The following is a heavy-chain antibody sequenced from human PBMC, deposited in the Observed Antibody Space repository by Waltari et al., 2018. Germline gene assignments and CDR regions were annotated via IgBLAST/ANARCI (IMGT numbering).Heavy chain of an antibody. D-gene: IGHD3-10*01. Sequence: QVQLQESGPGLVKPSETLSLTCTVSGGSISSYYWSWIRQPPGKGLEWIGYIYYSGSTNYNPALKSRVTISVDTSKNQFSLKRSSVTAADTAVYYCARWAPKWFGESDYAFDIWGQGTMVTVSS. V-gene: IGHV4-59*01. CDR2: IYYSGST. CDR1: GGSISSYY. J-gene: IGHJ3*02. CDR3: ARWAPKWFGESDYAFDI.